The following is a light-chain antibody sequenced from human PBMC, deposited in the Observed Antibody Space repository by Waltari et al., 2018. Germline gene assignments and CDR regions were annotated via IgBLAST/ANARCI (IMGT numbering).Light chain of an antibody. J-gene: IGLJ1*01. V-gene: IGLV2-11*01. CDR3: CSYAGRYTFV. CDR2: EVS. CDR1: LRDVAGYTH. Sequence: QSALTPPRSVSGSPGQSVPIPSTATLRDVAGYTHVSWYQQHPGKAPKLLIYEVSKRPSGVPDRLSGSKSGNTASLTISGLQAEDEADYYCCSYAGRYTFVFGTGTKVTVL.